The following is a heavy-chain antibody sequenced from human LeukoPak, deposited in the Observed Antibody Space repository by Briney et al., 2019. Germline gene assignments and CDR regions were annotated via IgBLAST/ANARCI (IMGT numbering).Heavy chain of an antibody. CDR1: GYTFTSYG. CDR3: ARDPADDYYESSGSFDN. V-gene: IGHV1-18*01. CDR2: ISAYNGDT. D-gene: IGHD3-22*01. J-gene: IGHJ4*02. Sequence: ASVKVSCKASGYTFTSYGISWVRQAPGQGLEWMGWISAYNGDTNYAQKRQGRVTITTDTSTSTAYTQLRSPRSDEPAVYYCARDPADDYYESSGSFDNWGQGTLVTVSS.